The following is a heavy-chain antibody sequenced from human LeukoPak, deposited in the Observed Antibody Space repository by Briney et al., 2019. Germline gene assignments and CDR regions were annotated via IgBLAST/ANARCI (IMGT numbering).Heavy chain of an antibody. CDR1: GYTFTSYY. CDR3: ARESSGYATDY. J-gene: IGHJ4*02. CDR2: INPSGGST. V-gene: IGHV1-46*01. Sequence: ASVKVSCKASGYTFTSYYIHWVRQAPGQGLEWMGIINPSGGSTSYAQKFQGRVTMTRDTSTSTVYMELSSLRSEDTAVYYCARESSGYATDYWGQGTLVTVSS. D-gene: IGHD5-12*01.